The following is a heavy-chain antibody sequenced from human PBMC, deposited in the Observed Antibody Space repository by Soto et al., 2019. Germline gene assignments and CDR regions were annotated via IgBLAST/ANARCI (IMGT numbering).Heavy chain of an antibody. CDR3: TKRRNVLRFLEWSSGMEV. V-gene: IGHV3-30*18. CDR2: ISDDGSNK. J-gene: IGHJ6*02. CDR1: GFTFSNYG. D-gene: IGHD3-3*01. Sequence: GGSLRLSCAASGFTFSNYGMHWVRQAPGKGLEWVAFISDDGSNKYYADSMKGRFTMSRDNSKRTLYLQMSSLRGEDTAVYYCTKRRNVLRFLEWSSGMEVWGQGTTVTVSS.